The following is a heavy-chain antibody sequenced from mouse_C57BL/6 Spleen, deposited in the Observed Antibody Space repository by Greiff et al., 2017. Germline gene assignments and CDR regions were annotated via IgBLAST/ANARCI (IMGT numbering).Heavy chain of an antibody. J-gene: IGHJ3*01. V-gene: IGHV7-1*01. D-gene: IGHD1-1*01. CDR3: ARDAHYYGSFAY. CDR2: SRNKANDYTT. CDR1: GFTFSDFY. Sequence: EVQLVESGGGLVQSGRSLRLSCATSGFTFSDFYMEWVRQAPGKGLEWIAASRNKANDYTTEYSASVKGRFIVSRDTSQSILYLQMNALRAEDTAIYYCARDAHYYGSFAYWGQGTLVTVSA.